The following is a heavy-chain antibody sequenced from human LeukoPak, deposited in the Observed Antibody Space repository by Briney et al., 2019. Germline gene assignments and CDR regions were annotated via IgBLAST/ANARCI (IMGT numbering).Heavy chain of an antibody. CDR2: ISAYNDNT. V-gene: IGHV1-18*04. J-gene: IGHJ4*02. CDR1: GYTFTGYY. CDR3: ARDTARITTPGGPDY. Sequence: VASVKVSCKASGYTFTGYYMHWVRQAPGQGLEWMGWISAYNDNTKYAQNLQGRVTMTTDTSTSTAYMELRSLTSDDTALYYCARDTARITTPGGPDYWGQGTLVTVSS. D-gene: IGHD6-13*01.